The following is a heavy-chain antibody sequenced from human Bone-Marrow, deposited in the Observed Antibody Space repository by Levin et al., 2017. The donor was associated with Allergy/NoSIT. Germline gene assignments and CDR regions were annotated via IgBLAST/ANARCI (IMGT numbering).Heavy chain of an antibody. CDR3: ARDTGYSSGWYGGSYYGMDV. Sequence: GSLRLSCTVSGGSISSYYWSWIRQPPGKGLEWIGYIYYSGSTNYNPSLKSRVTISVDTSKNQFSLKLSSVTAADTAVYYCARDTGYSSGWYGGSYYGMDVWGQGTTVTVSS. J-gene: IGHJ6*02. V-gene: IGHV4-59*01. D-gene: IGHD6-19*01. CDR2: IYYSGST. CDR1: GGSISSYY.